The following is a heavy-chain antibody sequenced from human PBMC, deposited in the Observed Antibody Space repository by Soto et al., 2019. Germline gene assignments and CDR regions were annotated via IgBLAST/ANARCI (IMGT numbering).Heavy chain of an antibody. Sequence: GGSLRLSCAASGFTFSSYGMHWVRQAPGKGLEWVAVISYDGSNKYYADSVKGRFTISRDNSKNTLYLQMNSLRAEDTAVYYCAKYYGYCSSTSCYGSGYGMDVWGQGTTVTVSS. CDR1: GFTFSSYG. D-gene: IGHD2-2*03. J-gene: IGHJ6*02. CDR2: ISYDGSNK. V-gene: IGHV3-30*18. CDR3: AKYYGYCSSTSCYGSGYGMDV.